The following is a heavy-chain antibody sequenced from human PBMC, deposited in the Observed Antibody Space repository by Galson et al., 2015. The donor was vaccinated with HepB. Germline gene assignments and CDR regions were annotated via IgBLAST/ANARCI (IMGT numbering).Heavy chain of an antibody. CDR2: IYPGDSDT. Sequence: QSGAEVKKPGESLKISCKGSGYSFTSYWIGWVRQMPGKGLEWMGIIYPGDSDTRYSPSFQGQVTISADKSISTAYLQWSSLKASDTAMYYCARRKRLYSSSWHGSDDAFDIWGQGTIVTVSS. D-gene: IGHD6-13*01. CDR3: ARRKRLYSSSWHGSDDAFDI. J-gene: IGHJ3*02. CDR1: GYSFTSYW. V-gene: IGHV5-51*01.